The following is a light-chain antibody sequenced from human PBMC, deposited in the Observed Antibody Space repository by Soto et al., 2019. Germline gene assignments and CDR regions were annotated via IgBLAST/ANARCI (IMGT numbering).Light chain of an antibody. CDR2: WAS. Sequence: DIVMTQSPDSLAGSLGERATINCKSSQSVLYSSNNKNYLAWYQQKPGQPPKLLIYWASTRESGVPDRFSGSGSGTDFTLTISSLQAEDVAVYYCQQYYSSPCTFGPGTIVNIK. J-gene: IGKJ3*01. CDR3: QQYYSSPCT. V-gene: IGKV4-1*01. CDR1: QSVLYSSNNKNY.